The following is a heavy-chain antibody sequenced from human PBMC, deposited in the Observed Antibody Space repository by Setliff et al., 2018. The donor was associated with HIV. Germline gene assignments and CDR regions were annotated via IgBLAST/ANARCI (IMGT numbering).Heavy chain of an antibody. Sequence: SETLSLTCTVSGGSISSDTFYWSWIRQPAGKGLEWIGHVYARGNTNYNPSLKSRVTISVDPSKNQFSLKLNSVTAADTAVYYCARQEAGYYFDSSGYYFDYWVPETLLVTVSS. CDR1: GGSISSDTFY. CDR3: ARQEAGYYFDSSGYYFDY. V-gene: IGHV4-61*09. CDR2: VYARGNT. J-gene: IGHJ4*03. D-gene: IGHD3-22*01.